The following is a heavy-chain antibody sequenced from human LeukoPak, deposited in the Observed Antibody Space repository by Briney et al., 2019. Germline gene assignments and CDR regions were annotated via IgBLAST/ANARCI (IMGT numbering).Heavy chain of an antibody. CDR1: GFTFDDYA. D-gene: IGHD3-16*01. Sequence: GRSLRLSCAASGFTFDDYAIHWVRQAPGKGLEWVSVIYSGGSTYYADSVKGRFTISRDNAKNTVYVHMNSLRDEDTAVYYCARGGRYAYFLDYWGQGTLVTVSS. CDR2: IYSGGST. V-gene: IGHV3-66*01. CDR3: ARGGRYAYFLDY. J-gene: IGHJ4*02.